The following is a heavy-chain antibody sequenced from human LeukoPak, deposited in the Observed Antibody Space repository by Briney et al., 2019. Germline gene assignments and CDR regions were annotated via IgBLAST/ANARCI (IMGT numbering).Heavy chain of an antibody. CDR2: IYYSGST. J-gene: IGHJ4*01. V-gene: IGHV4-30-4*08. D-gene: IGHD3-10*01. Sequence: SQTLSLTCTVAGGSINSGDYDWSWMRHPPEKDLGCIGYIYYSGSTYYNPSLKSRVTIAADMSKNQFSLKLRRETAAATAVYYSPRDRGAYPRSYFDYSGEGTLVNASS. CDR3: PRDRGAYPRSYFDY. CDR1: GGSINSGDYD.